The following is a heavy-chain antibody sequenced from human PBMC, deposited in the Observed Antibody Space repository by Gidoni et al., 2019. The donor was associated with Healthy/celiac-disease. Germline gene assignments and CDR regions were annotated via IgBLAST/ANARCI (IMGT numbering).Heavy chain of an antibody. CDR2: ISISSIYI. V-gene: IGHV3-21*01. CDR3: ARALVVPAAIGAVAFDI. D-gene: IGHD2-2*02. CDR1: GFPFSSTS. Sequence: EVQLVESGGGLVKPGGALRLSCAASGFPFSSTSMNWVRQAPGKGLEWVSSISISSIYIYYADSVKGRFTISRDNAKNSLYLQMNSLRAEDTAVYYCARALVVPAAIGAVAFDIWGQGTMVTVSS. J-gene: IGHJ3*02.